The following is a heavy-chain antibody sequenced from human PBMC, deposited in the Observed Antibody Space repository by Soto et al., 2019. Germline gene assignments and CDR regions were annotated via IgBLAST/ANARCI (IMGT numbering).Heavy chain of an antibody. CDR2: INPSGGST. CDR1: GYTFTSYY. J-gene: IGHJ6*02. V-gene: IGHV1-46*01. Sequence: ASVKVSCKASGYTFTSYYMHWVRQAPGQGLEWMGIINPSGGSTSYAQKFQGRVTMTRDTSTSTVYMELSSLRSEDTAVYYCARGEYTAEYSSSFYYYYGMDVWSQGTTVTVSS. D-gene: IGHD6-6*01. CDR3: ARGEYTAEYSSSFYYYYGMDV.